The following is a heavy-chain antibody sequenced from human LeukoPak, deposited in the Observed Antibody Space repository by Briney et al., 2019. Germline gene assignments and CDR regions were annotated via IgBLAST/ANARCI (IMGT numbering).Heavy chain of an antibody. CDR1: GYTFIDYH. CDR3: ATKETPLYCGGDCYSGLGWFDP. Sequence: ASLKVSCKASGYTFIDYHIHWVRHTPGQRLEWMGWIKLKNGGTRLAQRLQGRVTMTRDTSTGAVYMELSSLRSDDTAVYYCATKETPLYCGGDCYSGLGWFDPWGQGTLITVSS. CDR2: IKLKNGGT. V-gene: IGHV1-2*02. D-gene: IGHD2-21*02. J-gene: IGHJ5*02.